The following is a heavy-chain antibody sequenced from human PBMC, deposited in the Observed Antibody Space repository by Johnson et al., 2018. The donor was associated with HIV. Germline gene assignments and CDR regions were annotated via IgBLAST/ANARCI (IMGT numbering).Heavy chain of an antibody. V-gene: IGHV3-30-3*01. Sequence: QVQLVESGGGVVQPGRSLRLSCAASGFTFSSYAMHWVRQAPGKGLEWVAVISYDGSNKYYADSVKGRFTISRDNSKNTLYLQMNSLRAEDTALYYCARGPITIFGVVTTGDAFDIWGQGTVVTVSS. D-gene: IGHD3-3*01. CDR2: ISYDGSNK. J-gene: IGHJ3*02. CDR3: ARGPITIFGVVTTGDAFDI. CDR1: GFTFSSYA.